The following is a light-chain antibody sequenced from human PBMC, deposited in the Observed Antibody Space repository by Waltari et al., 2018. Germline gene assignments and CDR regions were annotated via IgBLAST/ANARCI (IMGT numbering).Light chain of an antibody. CDR2: GAS. V-gene: IGKV3-20*01. CDR3: QQYGSSPWT. Sequence: CRASQRGGSSYLAWYQQKPGQAPRLLIYGASSRATGIPDRFSGSGSGTDFTLTISRLEPEDFAVYYCQQYGSSPWTFGQGTKVEIK. CDR1: QRGGSSY. J-gene: IGKJ1*01.